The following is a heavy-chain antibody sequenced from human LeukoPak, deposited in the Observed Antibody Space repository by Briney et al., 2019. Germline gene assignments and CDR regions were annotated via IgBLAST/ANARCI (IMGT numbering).Heavy chain of an antibody. CDR1: GGTFSSYA. J-gene: IGHJ4*02. CDR3: ATRYSLVLGGYASTLEE. CDR2: IIPILGIA. D-gene: IGHD3-16*01. V-gene: IGHV1-69*04. Sequence: ASVKVSCKASGGTFSSYAISWVRQAPGQGLEWMGRIIPILGIANYAQKFQGRVTITADKSTSTAYMELSSLRSEDTAVYYCATRYSLVLGGYASTLEEWGQGTLVTVSS.